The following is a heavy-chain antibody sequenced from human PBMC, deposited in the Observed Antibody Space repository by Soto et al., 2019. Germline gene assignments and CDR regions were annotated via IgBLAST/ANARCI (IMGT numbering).Heavy chain of an antibody. V-gene: IGHV1-46*03. J-gene: IGHJ4*02. D-gene: IGHD2-21*02. CDR3: ARGGSLVVVTAPFDY. Sequence: QVRLVQSGPEVKKPGASVKVSCKASGYTFTDYYMNWVRQAPGQGLEWMGVINPSGGYTTYGQRLLGRLSMTRDTSTNTVYMELSGRRFEDTAVYYCARGGSLVVVTAPFDYWGQGSLVIVSS. CDR2: INPSGGYT. CDR1: GYTFTDYY.